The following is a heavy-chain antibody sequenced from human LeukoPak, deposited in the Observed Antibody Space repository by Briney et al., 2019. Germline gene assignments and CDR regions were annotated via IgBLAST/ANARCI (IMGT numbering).Heavy chain of an antibody. CDR1: GYTFTGYY. D-gene: IGHD4-17*01. V-gene: IGHV1-2*06. J-gene: IGHJ4*02. Sequence: ASVKVSCKASGYTFTGYYMHWLRQAPGQGLEWMGRINPNSGGTNYAQKFQGRVTMTRDTSISTAYMELSRLRSDDTAVYYCAEDSYGDYGGYWGQGPLVTVSS. CDR2: INPNSGGT. CDR3: AEDSYGDYGGY.